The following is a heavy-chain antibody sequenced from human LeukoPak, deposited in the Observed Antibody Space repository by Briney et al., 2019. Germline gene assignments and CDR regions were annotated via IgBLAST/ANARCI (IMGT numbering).Heavy chain of an antibody. CDR3: AKRIQSAMATGY. CDR2: ISGSGGST. J-gene: IGHJ4*02. CDR1: GFTFSSYS. D-gene: IGHD5-18*01. Sequence: GGSLRLSCAASGFTFSSYSMNWVRQAPGKGLEWVSDISGSGGSTYYADSVKGRFTISRDNSKNTLYLQMNSLRAEDTAVYYCAKRIQSAMATGYWGQGTLVTVSS. V-gene: IGHV3-23*01.